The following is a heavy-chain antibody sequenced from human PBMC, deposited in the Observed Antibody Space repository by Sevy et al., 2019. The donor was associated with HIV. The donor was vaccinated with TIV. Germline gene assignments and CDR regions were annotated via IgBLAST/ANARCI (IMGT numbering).Heavy chain of an antibody. CDR1: GFTFSSYW. V-gene: IGHV3-7*01. D-gene: IGHD3-22*01. J-gene: IGHJ6*02. Sequence: GGSLRLSCAASGFTFSSYWMSWVRQAPGKGLEWVANIKQDGSEKYYVYSVKGRFTISRDNAKNSLYLQMNSLRAEDTAVYYCAGSMILGIGGMDVWGQGTTVTVSS. CDR2: IKQDGSEK. CDR3: AGSMILGIGGMDV.